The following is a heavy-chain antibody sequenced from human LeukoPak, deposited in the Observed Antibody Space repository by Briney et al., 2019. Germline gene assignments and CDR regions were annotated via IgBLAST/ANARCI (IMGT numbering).Heavy chain of an antibody. J-gene: IGHJ6*02. D-gene: IGHD2-2*01. CDR1: GYTFTSYG. CDR2: ISDYNGNT. V-gene: IGHV1-18*01. Sequence: ASVKVSCKASGYTFTSYGISWVRQAPGQGLEWMGWISDYNGNTNYAQKLQGRVTMTTDTSTSTAYMELRSLRSDDTAVYYCARDIYCSGTSCYYYYYGMDVWGQGTTVTVSS. CDR3: ARDIYCSGTSCYYYYYGMDV.